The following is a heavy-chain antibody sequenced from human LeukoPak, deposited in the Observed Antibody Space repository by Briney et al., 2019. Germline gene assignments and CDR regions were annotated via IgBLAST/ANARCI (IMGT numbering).Heavy chain of an antibody. Sequence: GRSLRLSCAASGFTFSSYWMHWVRQAPGKGLVWVSRINTDGSTTTYADSVKGRFTISRDNAENSLYLQMSSLRAEDTAVYYCARDRGSTAVVRGVNHCWGQGTLVTVSS. V-gene: IGHV3-74*01. D-gene: IGHD3-10*01. CDR2: INTDGSTT. CDR1: GFTFSSYW. J-gene: IGHJ4*02. CDR3: ARDRGSTAVVRGVNHC.